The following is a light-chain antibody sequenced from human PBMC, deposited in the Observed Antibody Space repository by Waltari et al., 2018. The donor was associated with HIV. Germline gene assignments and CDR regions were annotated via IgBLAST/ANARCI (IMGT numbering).Light chain of an antibody. CDR2: RNQ. J-gene: IGLJ2*01. CDR1: SSNIGTNY. CDR3: AVWDDTLRGV. Sequence: QSVLTQPPSASGTPGQRVTISCSGSSSNIGTNYVYWYQQLPGTAPKVVIYRNQQRPSGVPDRFSGSKSGTSASLAINWLRSEDEANYYCAVWDDTLRGVFGGGTKLTVL. V-gene: IGLV1-47*01.